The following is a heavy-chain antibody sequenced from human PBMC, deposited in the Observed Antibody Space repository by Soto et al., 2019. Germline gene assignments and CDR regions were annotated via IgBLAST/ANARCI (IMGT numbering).Heavy chain of an antibody. V-gene: IGHV3-23*01. Sequence: GGSLRLSCAASRFTFSSYAMNWVRLAPGRGLEWVSLISGGGGNTYYTDSVKGLFTISRDNSKNTLFLQMNRLKAEDTAVYYCAKGSDWFDSWGQGTLVTVSS. J-gene: IGHJ5*01. CDR3: AKGSDWFDS. CDR1: RFTFSSYA. CDR2: ISGGGGNT.